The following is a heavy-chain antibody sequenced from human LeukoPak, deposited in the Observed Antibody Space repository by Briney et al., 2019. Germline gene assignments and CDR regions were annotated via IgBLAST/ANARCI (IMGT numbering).Heavy chain of an antibody. J-gene: IGHJ4*02. CDR3: ARGGYNSLDY. CDR2: ISWNSGYI. V-gene: IGHV3-9*01. CDR1: GFTFDDYA. D-gene: IGHD5-24*01. Sequence: GGSLRLSCAASGFTFDDYAMHWVRQAPGKGLEWVSGISWNSGYIGYEDSVKGRFTISRDNAKNSLYLQMNSLRAEDTAVYYCARGGYNSLDYWGQGTLVTVSS.